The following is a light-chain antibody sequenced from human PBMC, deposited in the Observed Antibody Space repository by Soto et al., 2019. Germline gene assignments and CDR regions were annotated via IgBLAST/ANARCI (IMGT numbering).Light chain of an antibody. Sequence: DIQMTQPPSSLSASVGDRVTITCRASQSISTYLNWHQQKPGKAPNLLIFAASSLQSGVPSRFSGSGSGTDFTLTISSLQPEDFATYYCQQSYSSPPTFGQGTKVDIK. J-gene: IGKJ1*01. CDR3: QQSYSSPPT. V-gene: IGKV1-39*01. CDR1: QSISTY. CDR2: AAS.